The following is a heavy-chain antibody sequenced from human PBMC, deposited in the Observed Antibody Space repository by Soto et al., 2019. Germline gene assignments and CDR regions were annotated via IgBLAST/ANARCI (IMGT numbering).Heavy chain of an antibody. CDR3: ATPYYFNH. CDR1: GFMFSAYT. Sequence: GSLRLSCAASGFMFSAYTKNWGRQAPGKGLEWLSSISDDSSYIDYADSLRGRFTVSRDNARNSLYLQIDSLGVEDTAVYYCATPYYFNHWGPGTLVTVSS. D-gene: IGHD3-16*01. V-gene: IGHV3-21*06. CDR2: ISDDSSYI. J-gene: IGHJ1*01.